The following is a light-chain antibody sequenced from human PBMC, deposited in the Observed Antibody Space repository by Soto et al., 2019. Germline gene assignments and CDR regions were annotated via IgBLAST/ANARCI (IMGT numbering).Light chain of an antibody. CDR2: DAS. Sequence: DIQMTQSPSTVSASVGDGVTITCRASQSISTWLAWYQQKPGKAPNLLIYDASTLESGGPSGFSGSGSGTEFTLTISRIQPDDSATYYCQQYNSYPYTFGQGTKLEIK. CDR3: QQYNSYPYT. J-gene: IGKJ2*01. V-gene: IGKV1-5*01. CDR1: QSISTW.